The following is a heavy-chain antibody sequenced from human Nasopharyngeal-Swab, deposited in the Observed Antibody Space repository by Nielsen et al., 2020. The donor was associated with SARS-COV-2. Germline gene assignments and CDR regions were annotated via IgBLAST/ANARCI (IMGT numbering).Heavy chain of an antibody. CDR3: ARDARYSSSWSYGY. D-gene: IGHD6-13*01. CDR2: ISAYNGNT. J-gene: IGHJ4*02. Sequence: WVRQAPGQGLEWMGWISAYNGNTNYAQKLQGRVTMTTDTSTSTAYMELRRLRSDDTAVYYCARDARYSSSWSYGYWGQGTLVTVSS. V-gene: IGHV1-18*01.